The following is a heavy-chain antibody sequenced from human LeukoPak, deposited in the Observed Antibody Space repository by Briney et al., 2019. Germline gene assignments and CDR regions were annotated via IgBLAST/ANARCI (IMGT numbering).Heavy chain of an antibody. J-gene: IGHJ4*02. CDR1: GFTFSTYG. V-gene: IGHV3-30*03. Sequence: GGSLRLSCAASGFTFSTYGMHWVRQAPGKGLEWVALISYDGSDKYYADSVKGRFTISRDNAKNSLYLQMNSLRAEDTAIYYCARDWGAAGLWDYWGQGTLVTVSS. CDR3: ARDWGAAGLWDY. CDR2: ISYDGSDK. D-gene: IGHD6-13*01.